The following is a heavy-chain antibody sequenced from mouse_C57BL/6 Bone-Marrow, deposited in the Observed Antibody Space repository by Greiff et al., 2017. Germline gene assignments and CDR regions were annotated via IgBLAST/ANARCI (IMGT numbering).Heavy chain of an antibody. CDR2: IRNKANGYTT. Sequence: EVHLVESGGGLVQPGGSLSLSCAASGFTFTDYYMNWVRQPPGKALEWFGFIRNKANGYTTEYSASVKGRFTISRDNSQSILYLQMNALRAEDSATSYCARDHYGSRGAWFAYWGQGTLVTVSA. V-gene: IGHV7-3*01. J-gene: IGHJ3*01. CDR3: ARDHYGSRGAWFAY. D-gene: IGHD1-1*01. CDR1: GFTFTDYY.